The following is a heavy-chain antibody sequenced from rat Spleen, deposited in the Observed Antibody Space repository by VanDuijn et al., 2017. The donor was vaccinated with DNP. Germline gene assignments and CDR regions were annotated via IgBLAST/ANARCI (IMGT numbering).Heavy chain of an antibody. D-gene: IGHD4-1*01. V-gene: IGHV5-20*01. CDR3: TTEGDISSYWYFDF. Sequence: EVQLVESGGGLVQPGRSLKLSCAASGFTFSDYNMAWVRQPPKKGLEWVGSITYDGGSTYYRDSVKGRFTISRDNAKSSLYLQMDSLRSEDTATYYCTTEGDISSYWYFDFWGPGTMVTVSS. J-gene: IGHJ1*01. CDR1: GFTFSDYN. CDR2: ITYDGGST.